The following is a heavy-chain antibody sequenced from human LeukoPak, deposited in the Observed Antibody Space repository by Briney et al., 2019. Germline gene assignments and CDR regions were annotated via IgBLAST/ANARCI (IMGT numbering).Heavy chain of an antibody. D-gene: IGHD4-17*01. CDR3: ARLRSSEFDL. V-gene: IGHV4-59*08. J-gene: IGHJ2*01. CDR2: IYYSGST. Sequence: PSETLSLTCTVSGGSISSYYWSWIRQPPGKGLEWIGYIYYSGSTNYNPSLKSRVTISVDTSRNQFSLRLSSVTAADTAVYYCARLRSSEFDLWGRGTLVTVSS. CDR1: GGSISSYY.